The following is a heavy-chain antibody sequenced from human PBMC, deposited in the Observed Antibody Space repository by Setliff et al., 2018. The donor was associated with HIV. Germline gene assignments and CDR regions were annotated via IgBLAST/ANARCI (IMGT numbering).Heavy chain of an antibody. Sequence: PSETLSLTCAVSTYSISSGYFWGWIRQPPGKGLEWIGSIYHSGSTYYNPSLKSRVTISVDTSKNQFSLKLSSVTAADTAVYYCARSLYGSGSYLMGDWGQGTLVT. CDR2: IYHSGST. D-gene: IGHD3-10*01. CDR3: ARSLYGSGSYLMGD. CDR1: TYSISSGYF. J-gene: IGHJ4*02. V-gene: IGHV4-38-2*01.